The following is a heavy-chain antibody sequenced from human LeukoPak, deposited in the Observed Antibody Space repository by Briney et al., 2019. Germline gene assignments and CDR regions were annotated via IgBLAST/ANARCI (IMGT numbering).Heavy chain of an antibody. CDR1: GFTFSSYG. CDR2: ISYDGSNK. Sequence: GGSLRLSCAASGFTFSSYGMHWVRQAPGKGLEWVAVISYDGSNKYYADSVKGRFTISRDNSKNTLYLQMNSLRAEDTAVYYCAKELVGGYSYGFRGMDVWGQGTTVTVSS. D-gene: IGHD5-18*01. J-gene: IGHJ6*02. V-gene: IGHV3-30*18. CDR3: AKELVGGYSYGFRGMDV.